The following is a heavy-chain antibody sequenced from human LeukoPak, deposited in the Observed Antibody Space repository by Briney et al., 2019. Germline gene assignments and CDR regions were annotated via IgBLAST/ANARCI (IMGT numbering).Heavy chain of an antibody. Sequence: ESGPTLVNPTQTLTLTCTFSGFSLSTSGVGVGWIRQPPGKALEWLALIYWDDDKRYSPSLKSRLTITKDTSKNQVVLTMTNMDPVDTATYCCAHRRLLWFGESRNWFDPWGQGTLVTVSS. D-gene: IGHD3-10*01. J-gene: IGHJ5*02. CDR3: AHRRLLWFGESRNWFDP. V-gene: IGHV2-5*02. CDR2: IYWDDDK. CDR1: GFSLSTSGVG.